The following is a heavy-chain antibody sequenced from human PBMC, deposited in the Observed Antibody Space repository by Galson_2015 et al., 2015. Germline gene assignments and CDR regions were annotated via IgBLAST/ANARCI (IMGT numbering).Heavy chain of an antibody. D-gene: IGHD3-3*01. CDR2: INASGGST. CDR3: ARSSGYYLGDCAY. Sequence: SVKVSCKASGYTFTSYYMHWVRQAPGQGLEWMGIINASGGSTSYAQKFQGRVITTRDTSTSTVYMELSSLRSEDTAVYYCARSSGYYLGDCAYWGQGTLVTVSS. CDR1: GYTFTSYY. J-gene: IGHJ4*02. V-gene: IGHV1-46*01.